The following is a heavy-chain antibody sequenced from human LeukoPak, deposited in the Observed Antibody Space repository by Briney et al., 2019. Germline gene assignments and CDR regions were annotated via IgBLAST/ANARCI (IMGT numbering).Heavy chain of an antibody. CDR2: ISGSGGST. V-gene: IGHV3-23*01. Sequence: GGSLRLSCAASGFTFSSYAMSWVRQAPGKGLEWVSAISGSGGSTYYADSVKGRFTISRDNSKNTLYLQMNSLRAEDTAVYYCARDVLYGSGPLYGMDVWGQGTTVTVSS. CDR3: ARDVLYGSGPLYGMDV. D-gene: IGHD3-10*01. CDR1: GFTFSSYA. J-gene: IGHJ6*02.